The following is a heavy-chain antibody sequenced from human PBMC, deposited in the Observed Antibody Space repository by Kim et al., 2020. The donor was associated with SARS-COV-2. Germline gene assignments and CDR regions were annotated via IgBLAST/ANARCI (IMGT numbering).Heavy chain of an antibody. Sequence: GRFTITRDNSKNTLYLQMNSLRAADTAVYYCAKRGRGADYYDSSGYYYDYWGQGTLVTVSS. J-gene: IGHJ4*02. D-gene: IGHD3-22*01. V-gene: IGHV3-23*02. CDR3: AKRGRGADYYDSSGYYYDY.